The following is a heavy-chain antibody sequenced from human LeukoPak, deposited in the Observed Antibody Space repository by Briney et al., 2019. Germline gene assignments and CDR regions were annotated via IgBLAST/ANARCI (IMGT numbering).Heavy chain of an antibody. D-gene: IGHD1-26*01. Sequence: GGSLRLSCATSGFSLSRNGMHWVRQAPGQGLEWVAFILSDGSYEYYADSVKGRFTISRDTSRNTLFLQMNSLRAEDTAVYYCARDRGIVGTTGYYYMDVWGKGTTVTVSS. CDR1: GFSLSRNG. V-gene: IGHV3-30*02. CDR2: ILSDGSYE. J-gene: IGHJ6*03. CDR3: ARDRGIVGTTGYYYMDV.